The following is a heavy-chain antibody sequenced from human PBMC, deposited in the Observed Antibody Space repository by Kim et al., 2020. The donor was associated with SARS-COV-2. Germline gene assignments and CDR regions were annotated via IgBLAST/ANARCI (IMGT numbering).Heavy chain of an antibody. CDR3: ARIGYCSGGSCLKN. Sequence: AQKFQGRVTITADESTSTAYMELSSLRSEDTAVYYCARIGYCSGGSCLKNWGQGTLVTVSS. J-gene: IGHJ4*02. D-gene: IGHD2-15*01. V-gene: IGHV1-69*01.